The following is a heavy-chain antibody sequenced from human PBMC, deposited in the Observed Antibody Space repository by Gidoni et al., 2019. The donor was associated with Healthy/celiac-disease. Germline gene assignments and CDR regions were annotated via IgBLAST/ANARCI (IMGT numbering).Heavy chain of an antibody. J-gene: IGHJ6*02. V-gene: IGHV3-23*01. CDR3: AKDGGLQYLSYYYYGMDV. D-gene: IGHD4-4*01. CDR1: GFTFSSYA. Sequence: EVQLLESGGGLVQPGGSLRLSCAASGFTFSSYAMSWVRQAPGKGREWVSAISGSGGSTYYADSVKGRFTISRDNSKNTLYLQMNSLRAEDTAVYYCAKDGGLQYLSYYYYGMDVWGQGTTVTVSS. CDR2: ISGSGGST.